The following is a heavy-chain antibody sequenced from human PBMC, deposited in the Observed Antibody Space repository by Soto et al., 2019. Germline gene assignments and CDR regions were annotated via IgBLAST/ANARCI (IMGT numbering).Heavy chain of an antibody. J-gene: IGHJ4*02. CDR1: GDSISSSSYY. D-gene: IGHD3-10*01. V-gene: IGHV4-39*01. CDR2: IYYSGST. CDR3: ARSSGSYYLNSDY. Sequence: LSLTCTVSGDSISSSSYYWGWIRQPPGKGLEWIGSIYYSGSTYYNPSLKSRVTISVDTSKNQFSLKLSSVTAADTAVYYCARSSGSYYLNSDYWGQGTLVTVSS.